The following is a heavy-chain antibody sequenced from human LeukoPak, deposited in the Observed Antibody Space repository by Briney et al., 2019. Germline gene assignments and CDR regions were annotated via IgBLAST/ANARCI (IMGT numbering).Heavy chain of an antibody. D-gene: IGHD3-16*02. Sequence: ASVKVSCKASGYTFTGYYMHWVRQAPGQGLEWMGWINPNSGGTNYAQKFQGRVAMTRDTSISTAYMELSRLRSDDTAVYYCARGSMITSGGVIVTHYYYYYMDVWGKGTTVTVSS. J-gene: IGHJ6*03. CDR2: INPNSGGT. V-gene: IGHV1-2*02. CDR3: ARGSMITSGGVIVTHYYYYYMDV. CDR1: GYTFTGYY.